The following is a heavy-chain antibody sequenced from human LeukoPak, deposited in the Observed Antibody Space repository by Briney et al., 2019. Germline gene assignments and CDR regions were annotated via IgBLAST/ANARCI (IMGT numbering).Heavy chain of an antibody. Sequence: PGGSLRLSCAASGFTFSRYAMHWVRQAPGKGLEWVAVISYDGSNKYYADSVKGRFTISRDNSKNTLYLQMNSLRAEDTAVYYCARDPGVYWGQGTLVTVSS. CDR1: GFTFSRYA. CDR3: ARDPGVY. V-gene: IGHV3-30-3*01. D-gene: IGHD7-27*01. J-gene: IGHJ4*02. CDR2: ISYDGSNK.